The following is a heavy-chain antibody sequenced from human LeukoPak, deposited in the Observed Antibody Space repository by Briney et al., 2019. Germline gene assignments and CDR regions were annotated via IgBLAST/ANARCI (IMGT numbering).Heavy chain of an antibody. V-gene: IGHV3-7*01. CDR1: GFTLSYYN. CDR2: IKQDGSEK. CDR3: ARGGGVHAH. J-gene: IGHJ4*02. D-gene: IGHD3-16*01. Sequence: GGSLRLSCSASGFTLSYYNMNWVRQAPGKGLEWVANIKQDGSEKYYVDSVKGRFTISRDNAKNSLYLQMNSLRAEDTAVYYCARGGGVHAHWGQGTLVTVSS.